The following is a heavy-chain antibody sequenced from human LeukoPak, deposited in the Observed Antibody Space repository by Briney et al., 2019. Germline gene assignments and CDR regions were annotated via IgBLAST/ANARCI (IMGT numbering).Heavy chain of an antibody. Sequence: GGSLRLSCAASGLTFTNAWMSWFRQAPGKGLEWVGRIKSKTDGGTSDYAAPVQGRFTISRDDSKNTLYLQMNSLKIEDTAVYYCATDPGEWEPIWGQGTMVTVSS. CDR3: ATDPGEWEPI. CDR1: GLTFTNAW. V-gene: IGHV3-15*01. D-gene: IGHD1-26*01. J-gene: IGHJ3*02. CDR2: IKSKTDGGTS.